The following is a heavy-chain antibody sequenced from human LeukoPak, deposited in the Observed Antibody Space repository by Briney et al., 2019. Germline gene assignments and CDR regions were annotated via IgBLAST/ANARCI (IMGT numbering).Heavy chain of an antibody. CDR3: AREIAPAGKTFDY. D-gene: IGHD6-13*01. CDR2: IKPRDEST. V-gene: IGHV1-46*01. J-gene: IGHJ4*02. CDR1: GFSLTSNY. Sequence: ASVKLSCEAFGFSLTSNYMHWVRQAPGQGLEWLGLIKPRDESTDYPQKLRGRVTVTRDTSTNTVYMQLSGLRSEDTAMYFCAREIAPAGKTFDYWGQGALVTVSS.